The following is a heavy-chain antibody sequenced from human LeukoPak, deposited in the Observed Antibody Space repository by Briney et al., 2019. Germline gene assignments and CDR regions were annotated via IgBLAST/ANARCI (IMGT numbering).Heavy chain of an antibody. D-gene: IGHD3-10*01. V-gene: IGHV3-23*01. Sequence: GGSLRLSCAASGFTFSSYAMSWVRQAPGKGLEWVSGISGSGGSTDYADSVKGRFTISRDNYKNTLYLQMNSLRAEDAAVYYCAKEGGSGTYYNEYYFDYWGQGTLVTVSS. J-gene: IGHJ4*02. CDR2: ISGSGGST. CDR3: AKEGGSGTYYNEYYFDY. CDR1: GFTFSSYA.